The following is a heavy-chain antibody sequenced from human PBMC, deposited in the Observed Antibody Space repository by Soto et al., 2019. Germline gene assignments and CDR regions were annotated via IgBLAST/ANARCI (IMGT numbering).Heavy chain of an antibody. CDR1: GFTFSSYS. J-gene: IGHJ4*02. V-gene: IGHV3-48*01. Sequence: GGSLRLSCAASGFTFSSYSMNWVRQAPGKGLEWVSYISSSSSTIYYADSVKGRFTISRDNAKNSLYLQMNSLRAEDTAVYYCARDTGYCTNGVCYPCFDYWGQGTLVTVSS. D-gene: IGHD2-8*01. CDR2: ISSSSSTI. CDR3: ARDTGYCTNGVCYPCFDY.